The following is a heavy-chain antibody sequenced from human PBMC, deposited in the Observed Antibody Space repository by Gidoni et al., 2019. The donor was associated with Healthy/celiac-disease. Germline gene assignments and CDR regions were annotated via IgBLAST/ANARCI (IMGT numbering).Heavy chain of an antibody. V-gene: IGHV1-2*06. CDR3: ARVHAAGTSGY. CDR1: GYTFTGYY. D-gene: IGHD6-13*01. Sequence: QVQLLQSGAEAQKPGASVKVSCHASGYTFTGYYLHWVRQAPGQGLEWMGRINPNSGSTNYAQKFQGRVTVTRDTSISTAYMELSRLRSDDTAVYYCARVHAAGTSGYWGQGTLVTVSS. CDR2: INPNSGST. J-gene: IGHJ4*02.